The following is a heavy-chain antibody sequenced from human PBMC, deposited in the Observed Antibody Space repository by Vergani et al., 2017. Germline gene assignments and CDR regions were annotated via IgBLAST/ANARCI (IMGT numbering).Heavy chain of an antibody. CDR1: GYSFTSYW. CDR3: ARLFYSSGSYWWFDP. V-gene: IGHV5-51*01. J-gene: IGHJ5*02. D-gene: IGHD3-10*01. Sequence: EKQLVQSGSETKKPGESLKISCKGSGYSFTSYWIGWVRQMPGKDLEWMGIIYPGDSDTTYSPSFQGQVIISTDKSISTAYLQRSSLKASDTAMYYCARLFYSSGSYWWFDPWGQGTLVSVSS. CDR2: IYPGDSDT.